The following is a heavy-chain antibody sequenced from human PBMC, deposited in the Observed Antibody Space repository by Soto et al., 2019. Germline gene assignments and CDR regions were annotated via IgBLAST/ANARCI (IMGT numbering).Heavy chain of an antibody. J-gene: IGHJ4*02. CDR3: ARGRRGGGRPFDY. Sequence: QVQLQQWGAGLLKPSETLSLTCAVYGGSFSGYYWSWIRQPPGKGLEWIGEINHSGSTNYNPSLKSRVTISVDTSKNQFSPKLSSVTAADTAVYYCARGRRGGGRPFDYWGQGTLVTVSS. V-gene: IGHV4-34*01. CDR2: INHSGST. CDR1: GGSFSGYY. D-gene: IGHD2-15*01.